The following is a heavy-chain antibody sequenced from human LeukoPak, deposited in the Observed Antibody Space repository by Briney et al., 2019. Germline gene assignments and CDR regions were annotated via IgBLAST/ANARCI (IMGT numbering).Heavy chain of an antibody. D-gene: IGHD1-26*01. J-gene: IGHJ4*02. V-gene: IGHV4-61*05. CDR2: IHNSGST. Sequence: SETLSLTCTVSGDSISSTNYYWNWIRQPPGKGLEWIGYIHNSGSTKYNPSLKSRVTISLDTSKNQPSLKLSSVNAADTAVYYCASSSGNAGYGGYFDNWGQGTLVTVSS. CDR3: ASSSGNAGYGGYFDN. CDR1: GDSISSTNYY.